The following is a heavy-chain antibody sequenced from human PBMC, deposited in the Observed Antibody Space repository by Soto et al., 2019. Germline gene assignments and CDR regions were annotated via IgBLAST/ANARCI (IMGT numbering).Heavy chain of an antibody. CDR1: GFTFSSYG. CDR3: AKDRGHYYGMDV. V-gene: IGHV3-30*18. J-gene: IGHJ6*04. D-gene: IGHD3-10*01. Sequence: GESLKISCAASGFTFSSYGMHWVRQAPGKGLEWVAVISYDGSNKYYADSVKGRFTISRDNSKNTLYLQMNSLRAEDTAVYYCAKDRGHYYGMDVWGKGTTVTVDS. CDR2: ISYDGSNK.